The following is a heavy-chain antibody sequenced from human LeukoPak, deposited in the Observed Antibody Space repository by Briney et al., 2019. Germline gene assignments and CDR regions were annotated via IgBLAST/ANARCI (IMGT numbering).Heavy chain of an antibody. CDR3: ANYGARDFDY. V-gene: IGHV4-34*01. CDR2: INHSGST. J-gene: IGHJ4*03. D-gene: IGHD4-17*01. CDR1: GGSFSGYY. Sequence: SETLSLTCAVYGGSFSGYYWSWIRQPPGKGLEWIGEINHSGSTNYNPSLKSRVTISVDTSKNQFSLKLSSVTAADTAVYYCANYGARDFDYWGQGTTVTVSS.